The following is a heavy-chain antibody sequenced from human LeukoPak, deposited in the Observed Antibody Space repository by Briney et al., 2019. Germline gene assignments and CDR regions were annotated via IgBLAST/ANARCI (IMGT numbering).Heavy chain of an antibody. CDR3: TAGTGRSDFDS. CDR2: IKSRISGETR. V-gene: IGHV3-15*01. CDR1: GFTFTTAW. J-gene: IGHJ4*02. Sequence: PGGSLRLSCVASGFTFTTAWMTWVRQAPGKGREGGGRIKSRISGETRDYDEAVRGRFTISRDDSKNTLSLQMNSLRTEDTALYYCTAGTGRSDFDSWGQGTLVTVSS. D-gene: IGHD3/OR15-3a*01.